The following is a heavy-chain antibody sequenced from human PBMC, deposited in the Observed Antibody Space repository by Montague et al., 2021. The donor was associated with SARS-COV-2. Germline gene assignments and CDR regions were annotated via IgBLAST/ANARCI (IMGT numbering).Heavy chain of an antibody. Sequence: CAISGDSVSSNSATWNWVRQSPSRGLEWLGRTYYRSKWYNDYAVSVRGRVTINPDTSKNQFSLQLNSVTSEDTAIYYCTSGREGNYNVMDDWGQGTTVTVSS. CDR2: TYYRSKWYN. CDR1: GDSVSSNSAT. V-gene: IGHV6-1*01. J-gene: IGHJ6*02. D-gene: IGHD1-1*01. CDR3: TSGREGNYNVMDD.